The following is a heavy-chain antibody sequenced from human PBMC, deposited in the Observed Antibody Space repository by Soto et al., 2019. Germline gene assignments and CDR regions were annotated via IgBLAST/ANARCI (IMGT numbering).Heavy chain of an antibody. CDR1: GYSFTDYH. Sequence: GASVKVSCKASGYSFTDYHIHWVRQAPGQGLEWLGRINPKSGGTSTAQKFQGRVTMTRDTSISTAYMELSRLRSDDTAVYYCARDLGLITGTTFHYYGMDVWGQGTTVTVSS. CDR3: ARDLGLITGTTFHYYGMDV. V-gene: IGHV1-2*06. CDR2: INPKSGGT. J-gene: IGHJ6*02. D-gene: IGHD1-7*01.